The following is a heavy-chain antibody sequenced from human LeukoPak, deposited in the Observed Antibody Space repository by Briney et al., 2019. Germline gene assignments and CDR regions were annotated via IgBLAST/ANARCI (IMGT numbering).Heavy chain of an antibody. J-gene: IGHJ6*04. CDR2: ISSSGSYI. CDR3: ARFVTTHYYDSGDV. Sequence: PGGSLRLSCAASGFTFSVYAMNWVRQAPGKGLEWVSSISSSGSYIYYADSVRGRFTISRDNAKNSLYLQMNSLRAEDTAVYYCARFVTTHYYDSGDVWGKGTAVTVSS. CDR1: GFTFSVYA. V-gene: IGHV3-21*01. D-gene: IGHD3-22*01.